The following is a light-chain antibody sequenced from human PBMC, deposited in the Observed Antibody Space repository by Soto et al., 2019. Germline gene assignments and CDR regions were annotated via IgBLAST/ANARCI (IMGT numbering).Light chain of an antibody. J-gene: IGKJ4*01. V-gene: IGKV1-5*01. CDR2: DAS. CDR3: QQFSSYPHT. CDR1: QNIRSR. Sequence: DLQMSQSPSTLSASVGDRVTITCRASQNIRSRLAWFQRKPGKAPKLLIYDASSLESGVPQRFSGSGSGTDFTLTISRLEPEDFAVYYCQQFSSYPHTFGGGSKV.